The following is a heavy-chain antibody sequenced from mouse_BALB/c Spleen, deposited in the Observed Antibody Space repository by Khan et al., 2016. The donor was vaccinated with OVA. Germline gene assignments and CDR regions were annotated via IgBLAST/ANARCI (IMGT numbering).Heavy chain of an antibody. D-gene: IGHD2-14*01. Sequence: EVQLQESGGGSVKPGGSLKLSCEVSGFTFSSYVMSWIRQTPEKRLEWVASISSSGGTYYPDSVKGRFTISRDNDRNVVYLQMSSLRSEDMAMYYCAREAYRYDEYYFDYWGQGTTLTVSS. CDR2: ISSSGGT. V-gene: IGHV5-6-5*01. CDR1: GFTFSSYV. J-gene: IGHJ2*01. CDR3: AREAYRYDEYYFDY.